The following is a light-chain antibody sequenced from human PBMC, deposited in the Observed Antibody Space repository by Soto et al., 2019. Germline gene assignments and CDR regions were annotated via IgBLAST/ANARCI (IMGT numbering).Light chain of an antibody. V-gene: IGKV1-39*01. J-gene: IGKJ4*01. Sequence: DFQVPQSPSSLSASVGDIATITCRANQSISSYLNWYQQSSGKAPRLLMFAASSLQRGVPGRFSVSRPWTDSTPAISSLLPEYCATDDGQHSYCTPLSSGGGTKVELK. CDR3: QHSYCTPLS. CDR1: QSISSY. CDR2: AAS.